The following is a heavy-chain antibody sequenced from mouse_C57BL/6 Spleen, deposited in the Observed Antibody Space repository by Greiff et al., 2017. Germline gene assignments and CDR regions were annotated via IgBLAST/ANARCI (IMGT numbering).Heavy chain of an antibody. Sequence: EVKLLESGGGLVKPGGSLKLSCAASGFTFSSYALSWVRQTPEKRLAWVATISDGGSYTYYPDNVKGRFTISRDNAKNNLYLQMSHLKSEDTAMYYCARETYYDYDGYFDVWGTGTTVTVSS. CDR1: GFTFSSYA. V-gene: IGHV5-4*01. CDR2: ISDGGSYT. CDR3: ARETYYDYDGYFDV. D-gene: IGHD2-4*01. J-gene: IGHJ1*03.